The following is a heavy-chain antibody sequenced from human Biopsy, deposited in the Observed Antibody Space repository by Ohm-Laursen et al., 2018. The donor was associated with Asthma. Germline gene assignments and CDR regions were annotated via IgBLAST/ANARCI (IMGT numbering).Heavy chain of an antibody. D-gene: IGHD5-12*01. J-gene: IGHJ6*02. CDR1: GDSFSNYA. Sequence: GSSVKVSCKASGDSFSNYAISWVRQAPGQGLEWMGGLIPVLGTPDHAQMFEGRVTITADESTITAYMELSSLSSEDTAVYYCARGYSGSDRIVYYYSGLEVWGQGTTVTVSS. CDR2: LIPVLGTP. V-gene: IGHV1-69*01. CDR3: ARGYSGSDRIVYYYSGLEV.